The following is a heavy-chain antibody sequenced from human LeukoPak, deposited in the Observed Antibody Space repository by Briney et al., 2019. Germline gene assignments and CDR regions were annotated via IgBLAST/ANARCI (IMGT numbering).Heavy chain of an antibody. Sequence: ASVKVSCKASGYTFTSYDINWVRQATGQGLEWMGWMNPNSGNTGYAQKFQGRVTMTRNTSISTAYMELSRLRSDDTVVYYCARGGGGATGIPDAFDIWGQGTMVTVSS. CDR2: MNPNSGNT. D-gene: IGHD1-1*01. CDR3: ARGGGGATGIPDAFDI. CDR1: GYTFTSYD. J-gene: IGHJ3*02. V-gene: IGHV1-8*01.